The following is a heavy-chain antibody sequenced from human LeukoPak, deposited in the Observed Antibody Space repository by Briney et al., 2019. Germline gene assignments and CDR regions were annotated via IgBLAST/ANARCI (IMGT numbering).Heavy chain of an antibody. Sequence: GGSLRLSCAASGFTFSSYGMHWVRQAPGKGLEWVAVISYDGSNKYYADSVKGRFTISRDNSKNTLYLQMNSLRAEDTAVYYCAKGASGWRKYYFDYWGQGTLVTVSS. CDR2: ISYDGSNK. CDR3: AKGASGWRKYYFDY. D-gene: IGHD6-19*01. V-gene: IGHV3-30*18. J-gene: IGHJ4*02. CDR1: GFTFSSYG.